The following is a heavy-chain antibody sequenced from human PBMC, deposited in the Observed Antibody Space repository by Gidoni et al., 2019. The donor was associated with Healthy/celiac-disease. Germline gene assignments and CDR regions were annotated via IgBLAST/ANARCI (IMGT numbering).Heavy chain of an antibody. J-gene: IGHJ4*02. CDR3: ATMGLDYGGNSFRDY. V-gene: IGHV3-30-3*01. CDR1: GFTFSSYA. D-gene: IGHD2-21*02. Sequence: QVQLVESGGGVVQPGRSLRLSCAASGFTFSSYAMHWVRQAPGKGLEWGAVISDDGSNKYYADSVKGRFTISRDNSKNTLYLQMNSLRAEDTAVYYCATMGLDYGGNSFRDYWGQGTLVTVSS. CDR2: ISDDGSNK.